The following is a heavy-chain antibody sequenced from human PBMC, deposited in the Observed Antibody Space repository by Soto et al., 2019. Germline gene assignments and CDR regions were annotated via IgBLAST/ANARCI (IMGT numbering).Heavy chain of an antibody. J-gene: IGHJ4*02. Sequence: QVQLVQSGPEVKKPGASVKVSCKATGYTFRSYGVTWVRQAPGQGLEWMGWISGYNGNTGYAQKLQGRVTMTTDTSTSTVYMELRSLGSADTAVYYCARDRGVATSGSAYYFDYWGQGTLVTVSS. D-gene: IGHD3-10*01. CDR3: ARDRGVATSGSAYYFDY. CDR2: ISGYNGNT. V-gene: IGHV1-18*01. CDR1: GYTFRSYG.